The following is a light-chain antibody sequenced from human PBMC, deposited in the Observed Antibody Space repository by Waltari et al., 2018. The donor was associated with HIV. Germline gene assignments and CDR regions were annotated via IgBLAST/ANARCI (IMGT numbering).Light chain of an antibody. Sequence: QSVLTQPPSVSGAPGQRVTLSCTGSRSNIGTPAVPWYQQFRGTAPRLLIYNTNTRPSGVPDRFSGSKSDTSASLAINGLQAEDEADYYCQSSDSTLSGSVFGGGTKLTVL. J-gene: IGLJ2*01. V-gene: IGLV1-40*01. CDR2: NTN. CDR3: QSSDSTLSGSV. CDR1: RSNIGTPA.